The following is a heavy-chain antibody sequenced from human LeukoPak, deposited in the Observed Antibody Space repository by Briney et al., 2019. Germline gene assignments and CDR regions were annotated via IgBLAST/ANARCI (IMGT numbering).Heavy chain of an antibody. CDR1: GFTFDDYA. J-gene: IGHJ3*02. CDR2: ISGSGGGI. Sequence: GGSLRLSCAASGFTFDDYAMHWVRQAPGKGLEWVSAISGSGGGIYYADSVKGRFTISRDNSKNTLYLQMNSLRAEDTAVYYCANALGYCSSTSCSNWGSPYAFDIWGQGTMVTVSS. D-gene: IGHD2-2*01. V-gene: IGHV3-23*01. CDR3: ANALGYCSSTSCSNWGSPYAFDI.